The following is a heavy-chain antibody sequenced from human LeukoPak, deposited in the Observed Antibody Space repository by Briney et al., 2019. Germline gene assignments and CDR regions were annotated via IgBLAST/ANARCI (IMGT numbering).Heavy chain of an antibody. CDR1: GGSISSSSYY. Sequence: KSSETLSLTCTVSGGSISSSSYYWGWTRQPPGKGLEWIGSIYYSGSTYYNPSLKSRVTISVDTSKNQFSLKLSSVTAADTAVYYCAKEGWDYYGSGSYYATGLFSYWGQGTLVTVSS. CDR2: IYYSGST. CDR3: AKEGWDYYGSGSYYATGLFSY. D-gene: IGHD3-10*01. J-gene: IGHJ4*02. V-gene: IGHV4-39*07.